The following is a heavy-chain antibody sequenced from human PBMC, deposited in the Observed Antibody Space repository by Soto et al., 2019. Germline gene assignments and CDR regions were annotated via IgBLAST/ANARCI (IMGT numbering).Heavy chain of an antibody. CDR2: IWYDGSNK. CDR1: GFTFSSYG. J-gene: IGHJ5*02. Sequence: GGSLRLSCAASGFTFSSYGMHWVRQAPGKGLEWAAVIWYDGSNKYYADSVKGRFTISRDNSKNTLYLQMNSLRAEDTAMYYCKTKKIRDNYRGFDPWGKGTLGTVS. CDR3: KTKKIRDNYRGFDP. D-gene: IGHD3-10*01. V-gene: IGHV3-33*01.